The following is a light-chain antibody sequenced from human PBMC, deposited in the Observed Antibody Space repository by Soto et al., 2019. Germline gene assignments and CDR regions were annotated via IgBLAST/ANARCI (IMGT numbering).Light chain of an antibody. CDR2: ATT. CDR3: QQSYSGLYT. J-gene: IGKJ2*01. CDR1: QSISRY. V-gene: IGKV1-39*01. Sequence: DIQMTQSPSSLSASVGDRVTITCRASQSISRYLSWYQKKPGKAPKLLIYATTTLQVGVPSRFGGSGAGTDFTLTISSLQPEDFATYCCQQSYSGLYTFGQGTQLEIK.